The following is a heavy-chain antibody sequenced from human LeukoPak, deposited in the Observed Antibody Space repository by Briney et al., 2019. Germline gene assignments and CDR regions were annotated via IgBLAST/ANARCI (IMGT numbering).Heavy chain of an antibody. CDR1: GFTFSDYY. J-gene: IGHJ4*02. V-gene: IGHV3-23*01. CDR3: AKGTRLLEWLLSTYYFDY. Sequence: GGSLRLSCAASGFTFSDYYMSWVRQAPGKGLEWVSAISGSGGSTYYADSVKGRFTISRDNSKNTLYLQMNSLRAEDTAVYYCAKGTRLLEWLLSTYYFDYWGQGTLVTVSS. D-gene: IGHD3-3*01. CDR2: ISGSGGST.